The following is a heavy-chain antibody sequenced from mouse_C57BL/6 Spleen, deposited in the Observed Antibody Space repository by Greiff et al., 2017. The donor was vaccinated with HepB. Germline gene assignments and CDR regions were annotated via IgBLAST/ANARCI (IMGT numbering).Heavy chain of an antibody. D-gene: IGHD2-1*01. CDR2: ILPGGGST. J-gene: IGHJ1*03. CDR1: GYTFTGYW. V-gene: IGHV1-9*01. Sequence: VQLQQSGAELMKPGASVKLSCKATGYTFTGYWIEWVKQRPGHGLEWIGEILPGGGSTNYNEKFKGKATFTADTSSNTAYMQLSSLTTEDSAIYYCARGGNYVGYWYFDVWGTGTTVTVSS. CDR3: ARGGNYVGYWYFDV.